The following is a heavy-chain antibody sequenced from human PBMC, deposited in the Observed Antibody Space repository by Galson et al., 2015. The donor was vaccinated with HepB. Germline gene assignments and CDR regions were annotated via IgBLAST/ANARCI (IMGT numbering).Heavy chain of an antibody. CDR3: ARHCSNGLCQ. Sequence: SETLSLTCSVSGGSIVEHGWTWVRQSAGNQMEWMGLMYFRRTINYNPSLKSRVTMSMDTSRNVVSLRLTSVTVADTAMYYCARHCSNGLCQWGQGTQVTVSS. J-gene: IGHJ1*01. V-gene: IGHV4-4*07. D-gene: IGHD2-21*01. CDR2: MYFRRTI. CDR1: GGSIVEHG.